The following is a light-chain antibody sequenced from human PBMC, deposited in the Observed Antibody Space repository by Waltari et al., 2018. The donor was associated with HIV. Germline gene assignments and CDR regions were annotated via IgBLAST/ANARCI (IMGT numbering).Light chain of an antibody. CDR2: DAS. V-gene: IGKV1-33*01. CDR3: QQYDNLPRYS. Sequence: DIQMTQSPSSLSASVGDRVTITCQASQDISNYLNWYQQKPGKAPKLLIYDASNLETGVPSRFSGSGSGTDFTFTISSLQPEDIATYYCQQYDNLPRYSFGQGTKLEIK. J-gene: IGKJ2*03. CDR1: QDISNY.